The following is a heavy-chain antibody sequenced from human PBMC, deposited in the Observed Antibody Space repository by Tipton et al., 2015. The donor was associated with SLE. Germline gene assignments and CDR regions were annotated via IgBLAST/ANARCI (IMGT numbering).Heavy chain of an antibody. CDR1: GGSISSYY. CDR2: IYYIGST. CDR3: ARAPNWNFWYFDL. D-gene: IGHD1-7*01. J-gene: IGHJ2*01. V-gene: IGHV4-59*01. Sequence: LSCTVSGGSISSYYWSWIRQSPGKGLEWIGYIYYIGSTNYNPSLKSRVTISVDTSKNQFSLKLSSVTAADTAVYYFARAPNWNFWYFDLWGRGTLVTVSS.